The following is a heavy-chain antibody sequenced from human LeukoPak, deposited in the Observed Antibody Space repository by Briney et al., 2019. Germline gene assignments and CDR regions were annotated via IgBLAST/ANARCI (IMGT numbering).Heavy chain of an antibody. D-gene: IGHD6-19*01. CDR2: IYYSGST. V-gene: IGHV4-30-4*08. J-gene: IGHJ3*02. CDR1: GGSISSGDYY. CDR3: ARGWLRIAVAYSAFDI. Sequence: SQTLSLTCTVSGGSISSGDYYWSWIRQPPGKGLEWIGYIYYSGSTYYNPSLKSRVTISVDTSKNQFSLKLSSVTAADTAVYYCARGWLRIAVAYSAFDIWGQGTMVTVSS.